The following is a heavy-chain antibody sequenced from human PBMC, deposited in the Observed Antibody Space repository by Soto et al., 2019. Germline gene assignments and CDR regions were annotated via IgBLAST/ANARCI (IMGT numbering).Heavy chain of an antibody. CDR3: ARDQSHWFDT. J-gene: IGHJ5*02. V-gene: IGHV3-11*05. CDR2: ISSSRSYT. CDR1: GFTFSDYS. Sequence: QVQLVESGGGLVKPGGSLRLSCAASGFTFSDYSMSWIRQAPGKGVEWDSYISSSRSYTNYADSVKGRFTISRDKAKNSRYLQMNSLRAEDTAVYYCARDQSHWFDTWGQGTLVTVYS.